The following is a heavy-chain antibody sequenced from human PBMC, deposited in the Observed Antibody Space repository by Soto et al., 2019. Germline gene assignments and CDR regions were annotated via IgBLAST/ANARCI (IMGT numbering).Heavy chain of an antibody. D-gene: IGHD4-17*01. CDR3: ARGRDYGDYFDY. CDR1: GGSFSGYY. Sequence: SETLSLTCAVYGGSFSGYYWSWIRQPPGKGLEWIGEINHSGSTNYNPSLKSRVTISVDTSKNQFSLKLSSVTAADTAVYYCARGRDYGDYFDYWGQGTLVTVSS. V-gene: IGHV4-34*01. J-gene: IGHJ4*02. CDR2: INHSGST.